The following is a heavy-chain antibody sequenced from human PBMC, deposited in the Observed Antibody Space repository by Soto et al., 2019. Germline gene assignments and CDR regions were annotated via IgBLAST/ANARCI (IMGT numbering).Heavy chain of an antibody. CDR1: GGSISNFY. CDR2: TYYSGST. CDR3: ATGTYYFDY. V-gene: IGHV4-59*01. J-gene: IGHJ4*02. Sequence: PSETLSLTCTVSGGSISNFYGTWIRQPPGKGLEWIGDTYYSGSTNYNPSLKSRVTISVDTSRNQFSLKLSSVTAADTAMYYCATGTYYFDYWGQGTLVTVSS.